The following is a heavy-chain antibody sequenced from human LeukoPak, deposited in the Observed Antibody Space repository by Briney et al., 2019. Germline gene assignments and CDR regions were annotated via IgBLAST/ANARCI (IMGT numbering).Heavy chain of an antibody. CDR3: TRMTTGHDY. V-gene: IGHV4-34*01. D-gene: IGHD4-17*01. Sequence: PSETLSLTCGVSGVSFDDYYWSWVRQPPGKGLEWLGEINHSGYTNDSPSLKGRVTLSIDTSRKQFPLSLRSVTVADAGIYYCTRMTTGHDYWGQGTLVTVSS. J-gene: IGHJ4*02. CDR2: INHSGYT. CDR1: GVSFDDYY.